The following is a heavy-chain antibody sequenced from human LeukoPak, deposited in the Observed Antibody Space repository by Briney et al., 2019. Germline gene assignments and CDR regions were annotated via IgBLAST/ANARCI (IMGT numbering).Heavy chain of an antibody. CDR3: ARSGAYFGAFDI. CDR2: IYYSGST. V-gene: IGHV4-59*01. CDR1: GGSFSGYY. D-gene: IGHD3-10*01. Sequence: SETLSLTCAVYGGSFSGYYWSWIRQPPGKGLEWIGYIYYSGSTNYNPSLKSRVTISVDTSKNQFSLKLSSVTAADTAVYYCARSGAYFGAFDIWGQGTMVTVSS. J-gene: IGHJ3*02.